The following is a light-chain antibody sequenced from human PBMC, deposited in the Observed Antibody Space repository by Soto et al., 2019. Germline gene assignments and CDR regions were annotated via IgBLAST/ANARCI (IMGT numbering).Light chain of an antibody. J-gene: IGKJ5*01. CDR3: QQSYSSPIT. CDR2: AAS. Sequence: DIQMTQSPSSLPASVGDRVTITCRASQSISSNLNWYQQKPGKXXKXXIYAASTLQSGVPSRFSGSKSGTDFTLTISSLQPEDVETYDCQQSYSSPITFGQGTRLEIK. V-gene: IGKV1-39*01. CDR1: QSISSN.